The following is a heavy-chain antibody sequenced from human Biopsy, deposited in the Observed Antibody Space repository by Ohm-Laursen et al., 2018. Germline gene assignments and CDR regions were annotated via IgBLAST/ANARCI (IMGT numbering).Heavy chain of an antibody. V-gene: IGHV4-59*01. J-gene: IGHJ5*02. CDR1: GFSIISYY. Sequence: SETLSLTCSVSGFSIISYYWTWIRQPPGKGLEWIGRVYNGGITNYNPSLKSRVTISKDTSKNQFSLQVNSVTAADTAVYYGARTPRDSFWSGSYKRGLWFDPWGQGTLVIVSS. D-gene: IGHD3-3*01. CDR2: VYNGGIT. CDR3: ARTPRDSFWSGSYKRGLWFDP.